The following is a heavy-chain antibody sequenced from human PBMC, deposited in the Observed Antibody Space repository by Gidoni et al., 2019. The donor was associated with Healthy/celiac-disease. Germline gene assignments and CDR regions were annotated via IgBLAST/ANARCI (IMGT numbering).Heavy chain of an antibody. V-gene: IGHV4-34*01. CDR1: GESFSGYY. J-gene: IGHJ4*02. D-gene: IGHD1-26*01. CDR2: INHSGST. Sequence: QVQLQQWGAGLLKHSETLSLTCAVYGESFSGYYWRWIRQPPGKGLEWIGEINHSGSTNYNPSLKSRVTISVDTSKNQFSLKLSSVTAADTAVYYCARERVGAIWGRKVAFDYWGQGTLVTVSS. CDR3: ARERVGAIWGRKVAFDY.